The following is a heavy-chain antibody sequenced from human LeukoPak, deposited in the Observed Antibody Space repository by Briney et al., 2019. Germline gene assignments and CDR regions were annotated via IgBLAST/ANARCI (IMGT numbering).Heavy chain of an antibody. CDR3: ATGPQDGFGPTDY. CDR1: GYTLTELS. CDR2: FDPEDGET. Sequence: ASVKVSCKVSGYTLTELSMHWVRQAPGKGLEWMGGFDPEDGETIYAQKFQGRVTMTEDASTDTAYMELSSLRSEDTAVYYCATGPQDGFGPTDYWGQGTLVTVSS. V-gene: IGHV1-24*01. D-gene: IGHD3-10*01. J-gene: IGHJ4*02.